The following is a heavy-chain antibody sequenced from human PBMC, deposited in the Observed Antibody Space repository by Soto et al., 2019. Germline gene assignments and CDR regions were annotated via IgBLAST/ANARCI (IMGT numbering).Heavy chain of an antibody. J-gene: IGHJ5*02. V-gene: IGHV1-69*13. D-gene: IGHD3-16*02. CDR1: GGTFSSYA. CDR3: ARSQTRDDYVWGSYRYTGWFDP. CDR2: IIPIFGTA. Sequence: SVKLSCKASGGTFSSYAISWVRQAPGQGLEWMGGIIPIFGTANYAQKFQGRVTITADESTSTAYMELSSLRSEDTAVYYCARSQTRDDYVWGSYRYTGWFDPWGQGTLVTVSS.